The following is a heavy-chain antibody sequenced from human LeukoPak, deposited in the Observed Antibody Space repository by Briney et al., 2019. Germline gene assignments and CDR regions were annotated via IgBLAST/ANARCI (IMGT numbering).Heavy chain of an antibody. CDR2: ISAYNGNT. V-gene: IGHV1-18*01. J-gene: IGHJ4*02. CDR3: ARDPWCCAYCGGDCYPGDY. Sequence: ASVKVSCKASGYTFTSYGISWVRQAPGQGLEWMGWISAYNGNTNYAQKLQGRVTMTTDTSTSTAYMELGSLRSDDTAVYYCARDPWCCAYCGGDCYPGDYWGQGTLVTVSS. D-gene: IGHD2-21*01. CDR1: GYTFTSYG.